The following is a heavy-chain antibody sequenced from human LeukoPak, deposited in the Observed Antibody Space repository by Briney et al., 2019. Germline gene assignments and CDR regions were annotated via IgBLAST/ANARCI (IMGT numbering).Heavy chain of an antibody. CDR2: ISAGGGNT. Sequence: GGSLRLSCAASGFTFSNYVMSWVRQAPGKGLEWVSTISAGGGNTYYADSVKGRFTISRDNSKNTLCVQMNSLRAEDTAIYYCARDPRYCSGGSCYSWGQGTLVTVSS. V-gene: IGHV3-23*01. D-gene: IGHD2-15*01. CDR3: ARDPRYCSGGSCYS. J-gene: IGHJ4*02. CDR1: GFTFSNYV.